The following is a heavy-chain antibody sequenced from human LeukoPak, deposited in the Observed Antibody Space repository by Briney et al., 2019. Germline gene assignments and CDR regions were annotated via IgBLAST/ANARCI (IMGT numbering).Heavy chain of an antibody. V-gene: IGHV4-61*02. Sequence: PSETLSLTCTVSGGSISSRTYYWSWIRQPAGKGLEWIGRIYTSGSTNYNPSLKSRITISVDTSKNQFSLKLSSVTAADTAVYYCARVPITMIVVFAPPGKGNAFDIWGQGTMVTVSS. CDR2: IYTSGST. CDR1: GGSISSRTYY. D-gene: IGHD3-22*01. CDR3: ARVPITMIVVFAPPGKGNAFDI. J-gene: IGHJ3*02.